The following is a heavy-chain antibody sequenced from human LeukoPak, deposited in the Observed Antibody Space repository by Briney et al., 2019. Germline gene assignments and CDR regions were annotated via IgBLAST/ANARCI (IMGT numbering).Heavy chain of an antibody. CDR1: GYNFTNYW. D-gene: IGHD3-10*01. J-gene: IGHJ6*03. Sequence: GESLKISCKGSGYNFTNYWIGRVRQMPGKCLEWMGIIYPGDSDTTYSPSFQGQVTISADKSISTAYLQWSSLKASDTAMYYCARLVTMVRGVAKYYMDVWGKGTTVTISS. V-gene: IGHV5-51*01. CDR2: IYPGDSDT. CDR3: ARLVTMVRGVAKYYMDV.